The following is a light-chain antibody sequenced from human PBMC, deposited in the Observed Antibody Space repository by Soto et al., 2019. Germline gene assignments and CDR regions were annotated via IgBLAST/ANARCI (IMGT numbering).Light chain of an antibody. CDR2: YDS. J-gene: IGLJ1*01. CDR1: NIGSKS. V-gene: IGLV3-21*04. Sequence: SYELTQPPSVSVAPGKTARITCGGNNIGSKSVHWYQQKPGQAPVLVIYYDSDRPSGIPERFSGSNSGNTATLTISRVEAGDAADYYCQVWDSSSDHLYVFGTGTKLTVL. CDR3: QVWDSSSDHLYV.